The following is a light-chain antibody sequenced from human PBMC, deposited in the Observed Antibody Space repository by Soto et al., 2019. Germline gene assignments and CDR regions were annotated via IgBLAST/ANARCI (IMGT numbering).Light chain of an antibody. J-gene: IGKJ5*01. CDR2: AAF. V-gene: IGKV1-8*01. Sequence: AIRMTQSPSSLSASTGDRVTITCRASQGIGTYLAWYQQKPGKAPKLLIYAAFTLHSGVPARFSGSRSGTDFTLTISSLQPEDFATYYCQQVNSYPQTFGQGTRLEIK. CDR1: QGIGTY. CDR3: QQVNSYPQT.